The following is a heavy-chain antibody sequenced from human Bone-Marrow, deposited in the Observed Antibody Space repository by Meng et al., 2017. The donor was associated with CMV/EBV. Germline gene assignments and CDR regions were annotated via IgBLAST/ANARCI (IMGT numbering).Heavy chain of an antibody. J-gene: IGHJ6*02. D-gene: IGHD3-10*01. CDR1: GGSFSGYY. V-gene: IGHV4-34*01. CDR3: ARVEFLGRSTQKSRPTSLDV. CDR2: INHSGST. Sequence: SETLSLTCAVYGGSFSGYYWSWIGQPPGKGLEWIGEINHSGSTNYNPSLKSRVTISVDTSKNQFSLKLSSVTAADTAVYYCARVEFLGRSTQKSRPTSLDVWGQGTTVTVSS.